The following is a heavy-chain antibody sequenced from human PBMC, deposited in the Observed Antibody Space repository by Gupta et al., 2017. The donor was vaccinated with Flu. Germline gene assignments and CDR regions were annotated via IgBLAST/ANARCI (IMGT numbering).Heavy chain of an antibody. Sequence: QVQLVQSGAEVKKPGSSVKVSCKASGGTFSSYTISWVRQAPGQGLEWMGRIIPILGIANYAQKFQGRVTITADKSTSTAYMELSSLRSEDTAVYYCARPDYDFWSGSKGNYYYYGMDVWGQGTTVTVSS. CDR1: GGTFSSYT. D-gene: IGHD3-3*01. J-gene: IGHJ6*02. CDR2: IIPILGIA. CDR3: ARPDYDFWSGSKGNYYYYGMDV. V-gene: IGHV1-69*02.